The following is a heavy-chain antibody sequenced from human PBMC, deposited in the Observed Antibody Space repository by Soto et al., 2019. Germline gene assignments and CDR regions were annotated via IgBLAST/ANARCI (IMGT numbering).Heavy chain of an antibody. CDR3: ARGDSTDCSNGVCSFFYNHDMDV. Sequence: ASVKVSCKASGYSFTDYHIHWVRQAPGQGLGWLGRINPKSGGTSTAQKFQGWVTMTTDTSISTASMELTRLTSNDTAIYYCARGDSTDCSNGVCSFFYNHDMDVWGQGTTVTVSS. D-gene: IGHD2-8*01. CDR2: INPKSGGT. CDR1: GYSFTDYH. J-gene: IGHJ6*02. V-gene: IGHV1-2*04.